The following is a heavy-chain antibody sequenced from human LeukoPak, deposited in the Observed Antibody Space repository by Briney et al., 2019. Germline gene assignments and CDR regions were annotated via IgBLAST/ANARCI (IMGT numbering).Heavy chain of an antibody. D-gene: IGHD2/OR15-2a*01. J-gene: IGHJ3*02. CDR1: GFTFSSYE. V-gene: IGHV3-48*03. CDR3: ARSNRDAFDM. Sequence: GGSLRLSCAASGFTFSSYEMNWVRQGPGKGLEWVSYISSSGTTKYYADSVRGRFTLSRDNAKKSLSLQMNSLRAEDTAIYYCARSNRDAFDMWGQGTVVTVSS. CDR2: ISSSGTTK.